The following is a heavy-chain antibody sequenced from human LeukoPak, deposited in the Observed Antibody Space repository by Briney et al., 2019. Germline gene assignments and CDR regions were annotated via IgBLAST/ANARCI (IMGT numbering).Heavy chain of an antibody. CDR1: DGAVSSYY. CDR3: ARESGSGWYMYYGMDV. CDR2: IYTSGST. Sequence: SETLSLTCSRSDGAVSSYYVSWVRQPAGKRLEWIGRIYTSGSTNYNPSLKSRVTMSVDTSKNQFSLKLSSVTAADTAVYYCARESGSGWYMYYGMDVWGQGTTVTVSS. D-gene: IGHD6-19*01. V-gene: IGHV4-4*07. J-gene: IGHJ6*02.